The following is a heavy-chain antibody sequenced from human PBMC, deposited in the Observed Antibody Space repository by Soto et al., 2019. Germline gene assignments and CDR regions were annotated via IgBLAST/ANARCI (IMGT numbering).Heavy chain of an antibody. Sequence: GGSLRLSCAASGFTCSSYAMSWVRQAPGKGLEWVSAISGSGGSTYYADSVKGRFTISRDNSKNTLYLQMNSLRAEDTAVYYCAKEGQELTPLTIFGVGSYFDYWGQGTLVTVSS. CDR1: GFTCSSYA. CDR3: AKEGQELTPLTIFGVGSYFDY. V-gene: IGHV3-23*01. CDR2: ISGSGGST. D-gene: IGHD3-3*01. J-gene: IGHJ4*02.